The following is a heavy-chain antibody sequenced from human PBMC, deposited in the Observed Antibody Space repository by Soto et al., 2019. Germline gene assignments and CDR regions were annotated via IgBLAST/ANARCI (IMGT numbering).Heavy chain of an antibody. J-gene: IGHJ5*02. V-gene: IGHV1-8*01. CDR3: ARRAAETLNWFDP. Sequence: QVQLVQSGAEVKKPGASVKVSCKASGYTFSSYDINWVRQATGQGLEWMGWMNPNSGNTCYAQKFQGRVTMTRNTSISTAYMELSSVRSEDTPVYYCARRAAETLNWFDPWGQGTLVTVSS. D-gene: IGHD6-13*01. CDR2: MNPNSGNT. CDR1: GYTFSSYD.